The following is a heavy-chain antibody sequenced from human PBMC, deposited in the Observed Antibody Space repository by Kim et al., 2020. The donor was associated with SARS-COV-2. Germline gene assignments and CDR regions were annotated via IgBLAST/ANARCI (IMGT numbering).Heavy chain of an antibody. Sequence: GGSLRLSCTGSGYRFSAYAMSWVRQAPGKGLEWVSGISSSGQSTFDADSVRGRFSISRDISKNTLFLEINSLKAEDTAIYYCTKKFTAYIGSLETVGGQGTLVVVSS. J-gene: IGHJ4*02. V-gene: IGHV3-23*01. CDR3: TKKFTAYIGSLETV. CDR1: GYRFSAYA. CDR2: ISSSGQST. D-gene: IGHD1-26*01.